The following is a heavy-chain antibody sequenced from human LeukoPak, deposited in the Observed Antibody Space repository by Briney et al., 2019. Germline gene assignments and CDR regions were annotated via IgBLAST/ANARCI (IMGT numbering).Heavy chain of an antibody. D-gene: IGHD6-19*01. CDR2: INPNSGGT. CDR1: GGTFSSYA. J-gene: IGHJ5*02. Sequence: ASVKVSCKASGGTFSSYAISWVRQAPGQGLEWMGWINPNSGGTNYAQKFQGRVTMTRDTSISTAYMELSRLRSDDTAVYYCARDLNGWFNWFDPWGQGTLVTVSP. CDR3: ARDLNGWFNWFDP. V-gene: IGHV1-2*02.